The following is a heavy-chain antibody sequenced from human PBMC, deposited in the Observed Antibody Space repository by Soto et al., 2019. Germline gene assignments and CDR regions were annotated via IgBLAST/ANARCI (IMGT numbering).Heavy chain of an antibody. D-gene: IGHD6-13*01. Sequence: PGGSLRLSCAASGFTFSSYSMNWVRQAPGKGLEWVSSISSSSSYIYYADSVKGRFTISRDNAKNSLYLQMDSLRAEDTAVYYCARDGYTLSSSWNYYYYYMDVWGKGTTVTVSS. V-gene: IGHV3-21*01. J-gene: IGHJ6*03. CDR1: GFTFSSYS. CDR2: ISSSSSYI. CDR3: ARDGYTLSSSWNYYYYYMDV.